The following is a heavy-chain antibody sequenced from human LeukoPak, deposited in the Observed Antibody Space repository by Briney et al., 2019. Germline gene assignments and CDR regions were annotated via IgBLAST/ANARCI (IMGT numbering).Heavy chain of an antibody. V-gene: IGHV1-69*04. Sequence: SVKVSCKASGGTFSSYAISWVRQAPGQGLEWMGRIIPILGIANYAQKFQGRVTTTADKSTSTAYMELSSLRSEDTAVYYCARTPGGNSRAWFDPWGQGTLVTVSS. CDR2: IIPILGIA. J-gene: IGHJ5*02. D-gene: IGHD4-23*01. CDR1: GGTFSSYA. CDR3: ARTPGGNSRAWFDP.